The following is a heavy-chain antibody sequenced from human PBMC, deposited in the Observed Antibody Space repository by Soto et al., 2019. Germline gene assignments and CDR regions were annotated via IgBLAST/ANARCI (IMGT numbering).Heavy chain of an antibody. Sequence: GESLKISCTGFGYTFTTFWISWVRQMPGKGLEWMGRIDPGDTYATYSPAFQGHVTISADKATSTAYLQWSSLKASDTAMYFYARIYCTTTTCDSWFDPWGQGTLVTVSS. CDR3: ARIYCTTTTCDSWFDP. D-gene: IGHD2-2*01. J-gene: IGHJ5*02. CDR2: IDPGDTYA. CDR1: GYTFTTFW. V-gene: IGHV5-10-1*01.